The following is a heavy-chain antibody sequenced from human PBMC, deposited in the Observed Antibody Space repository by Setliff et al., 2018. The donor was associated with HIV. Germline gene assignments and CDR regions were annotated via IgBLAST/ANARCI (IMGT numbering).Heavy chain of an antibody. J-gene: IGHJ4*01. V-gene: IGHV1-3*01. Sequence: ASVKVSCKASGYTFTTYSIHWVRQAPGQSLEWMGWINVGKGDTKYSQELQGRITLTTDTSASTAYMELSGLRSDDTAVYFCARGALLAVFDFDHWGHGTLVTVSS. CDR3: ARGALLAVFDFDH. D-gene: IGHD3-10*01. CDR1: GYTFTTYS. CDR2: INVGKGDT.